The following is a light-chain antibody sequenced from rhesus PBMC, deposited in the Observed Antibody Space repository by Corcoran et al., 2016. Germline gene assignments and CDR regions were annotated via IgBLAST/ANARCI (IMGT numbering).Light chain of an antibody. J-gene: IGKJ2*01. CDR1: QSFSSN. V-gene: IGKV3-35*01. Sequence: EIVMTQSPATLSLSPGERATLSCRASQSFSSNFAWYQQKPGQAPRLLLYYASNRATGIPERFRGSGSGTDFTLTISSLETEDVGVYYCQQYNNWNSFGQGTKVEIK. CDR2: YAS. CDR3: QQYNNWNS.